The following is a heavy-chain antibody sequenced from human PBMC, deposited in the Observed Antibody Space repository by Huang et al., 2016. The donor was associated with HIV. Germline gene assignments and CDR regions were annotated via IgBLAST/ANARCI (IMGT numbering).Heavy chain of an antibody. CDR3: ARLIGSPSFYYGLDV. CDR1: GYRFRSNW. J-gene: IGHJ6*02. CDR2: SYPGDSET. D-gene: IGHD3-10*01. V-gene: IGHV5-51*01. Sequence: EVQLVQSGAEVKKPGESLKISCKGSGYRFRSNWIGWVRQMPGKGLEWMGISYPGDSETRYSPSFPGQVTISAEQSINTADLQWSSLKASDTAMYYCARLIGSPSFYYGLDVWGQGTTVTVSS.